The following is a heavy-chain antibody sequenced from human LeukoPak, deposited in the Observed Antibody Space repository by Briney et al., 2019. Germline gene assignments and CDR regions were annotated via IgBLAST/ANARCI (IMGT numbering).Heavy chain of an antibody. V-gene: IGHV4-61*01. Sequence: SETLSLTCTVSGGSVTSGTYYWSWIRQPPGKGLEWIGCISYNGRTNYSPSLKSRVTISVDTSKNQFSLKLTSVTAADTAVYYCAGVSSGTYYFNFWGQGTLVTVSS. J-gene: IGHJ4*02. CDR2: ISYNGRT. D-gene: IGHD1-26*01. CDR1: GGSVTSGTYY. CDR3: AGVSSGTYYFNF.